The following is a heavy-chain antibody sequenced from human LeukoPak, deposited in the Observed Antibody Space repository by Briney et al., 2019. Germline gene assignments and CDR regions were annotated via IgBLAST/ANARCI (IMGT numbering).Heavy chain of an antibody. J-gene: IGHJ4*02. Sequence: GGSLRLSCAASGFTFSTYSMNWVRQAPGKGLEWVSYIGSSSSTIYYADSVKGRFTISRDNSKNTLYLQMNSLRAEDTAVYYCAKEKGVVGATGDYWGQGTLVTVSS. CDR1: GFTFSTYS. CDR3: AKEKGVVGATGDY. V-gene: IGHV3-48*01. D-gene: IGHD1-26*01. CDR2: IGSSSSTI.